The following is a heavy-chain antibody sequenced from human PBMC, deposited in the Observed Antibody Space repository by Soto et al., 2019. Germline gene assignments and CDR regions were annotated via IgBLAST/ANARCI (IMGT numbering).Heavy chain of an antibody. CDR2: IYCSGST. V-gene: IGHV4-30-4*01. Sequence: SETLSLTCTVSGGSISSGDYYWSWIRQPPGKGLEWIGYIYCSGSTYYNPSLKSRVTISVDTSKNQFSLKLSSVTAADTAVYYCARASTVTTSYYYYGMDVWGQGTTVTVSS. J-gene: IGHJ6*02. CDR3: ARASTVTTSYYYYGMDV. CDR1: GGSISSGDYY. D-gene: IGHD4-17*01.